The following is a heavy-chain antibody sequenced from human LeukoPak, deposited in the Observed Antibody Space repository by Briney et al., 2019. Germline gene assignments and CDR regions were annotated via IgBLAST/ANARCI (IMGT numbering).Heavy chain of an antibody. Sequence: GGSLRLSCAASGFTFSSYWMHWVRQSPGKGLMSVSYISPDGTTAKYSDSVRGRFTISRDNPKNTLYLQLNSLSAEDTAVYYCSRNGLASTYDIWGRGTMVTVSS. D-gene: IGHD2-2*03. CDR1: GFTFSSYW. CDR2: ISPDGTTA. J-gene: IGHJ3*02. V-gene: IGHV3-74*01. CDR3: SRNGLASTYDI.